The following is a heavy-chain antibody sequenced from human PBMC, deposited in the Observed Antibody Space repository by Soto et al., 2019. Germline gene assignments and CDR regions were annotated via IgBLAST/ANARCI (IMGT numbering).Heavy chain of an antibody. D-gene: IGHD3-10*01. CDR1: GGLFSSYP. CDR2: IIPVFQTA. J-gene: IGHJ6*01. V-gene: IGHV1-69*01. CDR3: AKDGAWELLPAFGMDV. Sequence: QEQLVQSGAEVKKPGSSVKVSCKASGGLFSSYPISWVRQVPGQGLEWMGGIIPVFQTAYYTQRFQGRVTITADESTNTAYMELSSLRSEDTAIYYCAKDGAWELLPAFGMDVWGQGTTVTVSS.